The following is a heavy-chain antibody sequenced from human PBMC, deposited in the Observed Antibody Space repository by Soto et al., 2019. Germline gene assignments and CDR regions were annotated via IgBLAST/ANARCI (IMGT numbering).Heavy chain of an antibody. D-gene: IGHD5-12*01. CDR3: ARLEYSGYDRGFDY. CDR2: IYYSGST. Sequence: PSETLSLTCTVSGGSISSYYWSWIRQPPGKGLEWIGYIYYSGSTNYNPSLKSRVTISVDTSKNQFSLKLSSVTAADTAVYYCARLEYSGYDRGFDYWGQGTLVTVSS. V-gene: IGHV4-59*08. CDR1: GGSISSYY. J-gene: IGHJ4*02.